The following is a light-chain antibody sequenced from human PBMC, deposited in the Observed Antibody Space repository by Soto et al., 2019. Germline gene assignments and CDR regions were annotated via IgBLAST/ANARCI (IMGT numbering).Light chain of an antibody. Sequence: AIQLTHSPSSLSASVGDRFTITCRASQGISSALAWYQQKPGKAPKLLIYDASSLESGVPSRFSGSGSGTDFTLTISSLQPEDFATYYCQQFNSYRITFGGGTKVDIK. CDR2: DAS. CDR3: QQFNSYRIT. V-gene: IGKV1-13*02. J-gene: IGKJ4*01. CDR1: QGISSA.